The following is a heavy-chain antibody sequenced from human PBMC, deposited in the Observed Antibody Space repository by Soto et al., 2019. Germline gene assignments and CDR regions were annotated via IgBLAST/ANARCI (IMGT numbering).Heavy chain of an antibody. CDR2: FYWDDDK. CDR3: AHSSRLYSDPPNSPYYFDY. D-gene: IGHD2-21*01. J-gene: IGHJ4*02. Sequence: QITLKESGPTLVTPTQTLTLTCTFSGFSLSASGEAVGWIRQPPGRALEWLALFYWDDDKRYSPSLKNRLTITTDTSKNHVVLIMTNMGPVDTATYYCAHSSRLYSDPPNSPYYFDYWGQGPLVTVSS. V-gene: IGHV2-5*02. CDR1: GFSLSASGEA.